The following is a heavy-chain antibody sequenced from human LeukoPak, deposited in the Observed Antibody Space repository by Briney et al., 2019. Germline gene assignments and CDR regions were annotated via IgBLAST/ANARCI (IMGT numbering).Heavy chain of an antibody. D-gene: IGHD6-13*01. J-gene: IGHJ4*02. CDR1: GGSISSYY. V-gene: IGHV4-34*01. Sequence: SETLSLTCTVSGGSISSYYWSWIRQPPGKGLEWIGEINHSGSTNYNPSLKSRVTISVDTSKNQFSLKLSSVTAADTAVYYCARAHPGIAAAGPRHFDYWGQGTLVTVSS. CDR3: ARAHPGIAAAGPRHFDY. CDR2: INHSGST.